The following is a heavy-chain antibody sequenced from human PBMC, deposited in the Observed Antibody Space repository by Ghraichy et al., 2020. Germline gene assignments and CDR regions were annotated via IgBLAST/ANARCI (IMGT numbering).Heavy chain of an antibody. J-gene: IGHJ6*03. CDR1: GYTFTSYG. D-gene: IGHD2-2*01. V-gene: IGHV1-18*01. CDR3: ARANCSSTSCAPLELDYYYYMDV. CDR2: ISAYNGNT. Sequence: ASVKVSCKASGYTFTSYGISWVRQAPGQGLEWMGWISAYNGNTNYAQKLQGRVTMTTDTSTSTAYMELRSLRSDDTAVYYCARANCSSTSCAPLELDYYYYMDVWGKGTTVTVSS.